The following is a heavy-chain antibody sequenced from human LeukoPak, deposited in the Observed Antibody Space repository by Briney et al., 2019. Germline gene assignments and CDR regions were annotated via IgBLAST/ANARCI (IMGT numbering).Heavy chain of an antibody. CDR3: ARNPGRNGGMDV. CDR1: GYTFTSYD. V-gene: IGHV1-8*01. Sequence: ASVKVSCKASGYTFTSYDINWVRQATGQGLEWMGWMNPNSGNTGYAQKFQGRVTMTRNTSISTAYMELSSLRSEDTAVYYCARNPGRNGGMDVWGQGTTVTVSS. J-gene: IGHJ6*02. CDR2: MNPNSGNT.